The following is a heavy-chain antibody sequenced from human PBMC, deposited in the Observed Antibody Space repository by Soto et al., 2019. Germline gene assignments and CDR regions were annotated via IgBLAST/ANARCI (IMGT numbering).Heavy chain of an antibody. V-gene: IGHV3-30*18. D-gene: IGHD6-13*01. CDR3: AKDRGSSSWYRGFDY. CDR2: ISYDGSNK. J-gene: IGHJ4*02. CDR1: GFTFSSYG. Sequence: QVQLVESGGGVVQPGRSLRLSCAASGFTFSSYGMHWVRQAPGKGLEWVAVISYDGSNKYYADSVKGRFTISRDNSXXTLYLQMNSLRAEDTAVYYCAKDRGSSSWYRGFDYWGQGTLVTVSS.